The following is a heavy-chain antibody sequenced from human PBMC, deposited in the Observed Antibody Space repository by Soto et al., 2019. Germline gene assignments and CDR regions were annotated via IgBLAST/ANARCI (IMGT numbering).Heavy chain of an antibody. CDR3: ARTEQQLPRGLWDY. D-gene: IGHD6-13*01. V-gene: IGHV1-3*01. CDR1: GYTFTSYA. CDR2: INAGNGNT. J-gene: IGHJ4*02. Sequence: QVQLVQSGAEVKKPGASVKVSCKASGYTFTSYAMHWVRQAPGQRLEWMGWINAGNGNTKYSQKFQGRVTITRDTSASTAYMELSSLRSEDTAVYCCARTEQQLPRGLWDYWGQGTLVTVSS.